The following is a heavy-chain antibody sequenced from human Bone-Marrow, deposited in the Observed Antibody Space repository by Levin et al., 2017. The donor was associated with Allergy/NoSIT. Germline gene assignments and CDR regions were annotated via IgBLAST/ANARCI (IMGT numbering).Heavy chain of an antibody. CDR2: MNPNSGNT. V-gene: IGHV1-8*01. J-gene: IGHJ6*02. D-gene: IGHD3-3*01. Sequence: GESLKISCKASGYTFTSYDINWVRQATGQGLEWMGWMNPNSGNTGYAQKFQGRVTMTRNTSISTAYMELSSLRSEDTAVYYCARVSYYDFWSGYYTYYYYGMDVWGQGTTVTVSS. CDR3: ARVSYYDFWSGYYTYYYYGMDV. CDR1: GYTFTSYD.